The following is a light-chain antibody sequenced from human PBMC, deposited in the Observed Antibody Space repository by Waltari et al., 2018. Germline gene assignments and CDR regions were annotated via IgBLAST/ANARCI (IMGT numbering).Light chain of an antibody. CDR3: NSRDRTGNHLV. V-gene: IGLV3-19*01. CDR2: GEN. Sequence: SSELTQDPAVSVALGQTVRIPCQGDSLRSSYATWYQQKPGQAPVLVIYGENKRPSGIPDRFSGSSSGNTASLTITGAQAEDEADYYCNSRDRTGNHLVFGGGTKLTVL. CDR1: SLRSSY. J-gene: IGLJ2*01.